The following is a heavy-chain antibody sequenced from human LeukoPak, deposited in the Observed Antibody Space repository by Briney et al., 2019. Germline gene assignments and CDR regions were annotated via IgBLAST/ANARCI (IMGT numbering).Heavy chain of an antibody. Sequence: SETLSLTCTVSGGSISTYYWSWIRQPAGKGLEWIGRIYSSGSTNYNPSLESRVTMSLDTSKSQFSLQLSSVTAADTAVYYCARDLPGSTSTRHYYYMDVWAKGQWSPSL. J-gene: IGHJ6*03. CDR3: ARDLPGSTSTRHYYYMDV. D-gene: IGHD2-2*01. CDR2: IYSSGST. V-gene: IGHV4-4*07. CDR1: GGSISTYY.